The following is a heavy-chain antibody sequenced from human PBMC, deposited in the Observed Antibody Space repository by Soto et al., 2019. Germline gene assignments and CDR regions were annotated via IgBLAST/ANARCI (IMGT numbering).Heavy chain of an antibody. V-gene: IGHV4-39*01. D-gene: IGHD3-16*01. CDR2: IYYSGST. Sequence: ISSSSYYWGWIRQPPGKGLEWIGSIYYSGSTYYKPSLKSRVTISVDTSKNQFSLKLSSVTAADTAVYYCARRVLGSYSDYCGQGTLVTVSS. J-gene: IGHJ4*02. CDR1: ISSSSYY. CDR3: ARRVLGSYSDY.